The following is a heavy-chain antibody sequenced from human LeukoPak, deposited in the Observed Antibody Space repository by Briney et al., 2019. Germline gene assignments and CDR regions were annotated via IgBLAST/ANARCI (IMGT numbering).Heavy chain of an antibody. Sequence: SVKVSCKASGGTFSSYAISWVRQAPGQGLEWMGRIIPILGIANYAQKFQGRVTITADKSTSTAYMELSSLRSEDTAVYYCARDSGPAAMGYAFDIWGQGTMVTVSS. CDR3: ARDSGPAAMGYAFDI. CDR2: IIPILGIA. J-gene: IGHJ3*02. CDR1: GGTFSSYA. V-gene: IGHV1-69*04. D-gene: IGHD2-2*01.